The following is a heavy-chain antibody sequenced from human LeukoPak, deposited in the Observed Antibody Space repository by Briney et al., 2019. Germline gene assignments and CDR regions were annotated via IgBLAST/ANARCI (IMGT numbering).Heavy chain of an antibody. CDR1: GGSISTSSYY. J-gene: IGHJ4*02. D-gene: IGHD1-26*01. V-gene: IGHV4-39*01. CDR2: MYYSGST. Sequence: SETLSLTGTVSGGSISTSSYYWGWVRQPPGKGLEWIGRMYYSGSTFYNPSHKSRVTLSVDTSNTQFSLKLSSVTAADTGVYYCARHVGSENYPRYFDYWGQGPLVTVSS. CDR3: ARHVGSENYPRYFDY.